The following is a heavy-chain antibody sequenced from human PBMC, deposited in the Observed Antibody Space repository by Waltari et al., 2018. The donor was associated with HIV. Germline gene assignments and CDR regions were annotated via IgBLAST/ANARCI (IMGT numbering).Heavy chain of an antibody. D-gene: IGHD4-17*01. J-gene: IGHJ5*01. V-gene: IGHV4-34*01. CDR2: ISPSRST. CDR3: ASRGAPTPVTTDS. Sequence: QMQLQQWGAGPLKPSETLSLTCAVQGGSFSGYYWSWIRQPPGKGLEWSGEISPSRSTKYNQSLKSGVTISVDTSKNQFSLRLKSVTAADTAVFYCASRGAPTPVTTDSWGQGTLVIVSS. CDR1: GGSFSGYY.